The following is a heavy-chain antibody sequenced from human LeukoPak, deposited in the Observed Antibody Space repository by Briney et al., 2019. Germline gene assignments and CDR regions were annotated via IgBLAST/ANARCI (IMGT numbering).Heavy chain of an antibody. Sequence: PGGSLRLSCAASGFTFSSYWMSWVRQAPGKGLEWVANIKQDGSEKYYVDSVKGRFTISRDNAKNSLYLQMNSLRAEDTAVYYCARVGYDILTGYSPADYWGQGTLVTVSS. CDR1: GFTFSSYW. J-gene: IGHJ4*02. CDR3: ARVGYDILTGYSPADY. CDR2: IKQDGSEK. V-gene: IGHV3-7*01. D-gene: IGHD3-9*01.